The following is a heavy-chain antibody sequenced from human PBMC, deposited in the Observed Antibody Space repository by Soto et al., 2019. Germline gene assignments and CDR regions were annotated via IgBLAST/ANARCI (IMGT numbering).Heavy chain of an antibody. CDR1: GGSISSSSYY. V-gene: IGHV4-39*01. CDR2: IYYSGST. Sequence: SETLSLTCTVSGGSISSSSYYWGWIRQPPGKGLEWIGSIYYSGSTYYNPSLKSRVTISVDTFENQFSLKLSSVTAADTAVYYCASSYGDYVSYWGKGIQVTVSS. D-gene: IGHD4-17*01. J-gene: IGHJ4*02. CDR3: ASSYGDYVSY.